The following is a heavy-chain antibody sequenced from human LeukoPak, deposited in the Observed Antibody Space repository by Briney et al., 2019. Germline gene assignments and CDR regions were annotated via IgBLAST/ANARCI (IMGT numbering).Heavy chain of an antibody. J-gene: IGHJ4*02. CDR1: GFTFTSSA. V-gene: IGHV1-58*01. Sequence: SVKVSCKASGFTFTSSAVQWVRQARGQRLGWIGWIVVGSGNTNYAQKFQERVTITRDMSTSTAYMELRSLRSDDTAVYYCARSPMIVVVIPDYWGQGTLVTVSS. CDR2: IVVGSGNT. CDR3: ARSPMIVVVIPDY. D-gene: IGHD3-22*01.